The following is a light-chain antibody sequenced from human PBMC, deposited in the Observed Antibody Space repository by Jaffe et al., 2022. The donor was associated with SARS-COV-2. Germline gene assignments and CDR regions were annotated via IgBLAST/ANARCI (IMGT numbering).Light chain of an antibody. Sequence: QSPLTQPASVSGSPGQSITISCTGTSSDVGGYNHVSWYQQYPGKAPKLMIYEVNYRPSGVSNRFSGSKSGNTASLTISGLQAEDEADYYCNSYTSSSTWVFGGGTKLTVL. CDR3: NSYTSSSTWV. CDR1: SSDVGGYNH. J-gene: IGLJ3*02. CDR2: EVN. V-gene: IGLV2-14*01.